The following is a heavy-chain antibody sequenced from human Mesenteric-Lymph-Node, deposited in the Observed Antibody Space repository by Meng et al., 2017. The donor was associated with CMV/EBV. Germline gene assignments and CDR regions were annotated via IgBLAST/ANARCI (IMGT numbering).Heavy chain of an antibody. D-gene: IGHD2-8*01. CDR1: GYTFTDYY. V-gene: IGHV1-2*02. CDR2: INPDGGAT. Sequence: SVKVSCKTSGYTFTDYYLHWVRQAPGQGLEWMGWINPDGGATKYTQKFQGRVTMTRDTSVSTSYMELNRLRSDDTAIYYCAKVGNGWPPPFHFWGPGTLVTVSS. CDR3: AKVGNGWPPPFHF. J-gene: IGHJ4*02.